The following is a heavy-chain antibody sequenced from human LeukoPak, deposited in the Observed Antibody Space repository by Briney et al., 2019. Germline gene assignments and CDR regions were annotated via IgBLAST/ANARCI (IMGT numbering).Heavy chain of an antibody. CDR2: ISSSGSTI. CDR3: ARGNNYYDSSGYYDFDY. V-gene: IGHV3-48*03. CDR1: GFTFSSYE. J-gene: IGHJ4*02. Sequence: GGSLRLSCAASGFTFSSYEMNWVRQAPGKGLEWVSYISSSGSTIYYADSVKGQFTISRDNAKNSLYLQMNSLRAEDTAVYYCARGNNYYDSSGYYDFDYWGQGTLVTVSS. D-gene: IGHD3-22*01.